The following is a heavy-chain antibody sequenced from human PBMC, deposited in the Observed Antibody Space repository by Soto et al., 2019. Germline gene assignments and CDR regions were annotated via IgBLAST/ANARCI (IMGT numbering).Heavy chain of an antibody. V-gene: IGHV4-31*03. J-gene: IGHJ4*02. Sequence: SETLSLTCTVSGDSLSSGGHYWSWIRQHPGKGLEWIGYIYYSGSTYYNPSLKSRVTISVDTSKNQFSLKLNSVTAADTAVYYCARATYYYDSSGYQTSLFDFWGQGTLVTVSS. CDR1: GDSLSSGGHY. D-gene: IGHD3-22*01. CDR3: ARATYYYDSSGYQTSLFDF. CDR2: IYYSGST.